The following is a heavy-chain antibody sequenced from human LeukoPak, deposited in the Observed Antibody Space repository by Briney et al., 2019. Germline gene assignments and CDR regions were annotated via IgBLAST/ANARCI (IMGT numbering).Heavy chain of an antibody. Sequence: GGSLRLSCVGSGFTLSGYYMSWIRQAPGKGLEWVSYISSSSSHTNYADSVKGRFTISRDNAKNSLYLQMNSLRAEDTAVYYCVREKDYDILTGIDYWGQGTLVTVSS. CDR1: GFTLSGYY. V-gene: IGHV3-11*05. CDR2: ISSSSSHT. CDR3: VREKDYDILTGIDY. J-gene: IGHJ4*02. D-gene: IGHD3-9*01.